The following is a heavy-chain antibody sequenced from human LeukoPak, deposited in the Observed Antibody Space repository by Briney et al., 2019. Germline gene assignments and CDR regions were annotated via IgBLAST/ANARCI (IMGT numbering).Heavy chain of an antibody. V-gene: IGHV1-18*04. J-gene: IGHJ5*02. Sequence: ASVKVSCKASGYTFTGYYMHWVRQAPGQGLEWMGWISAYNGNTNYAQKLRGRVTMTTDTSTSTAYMELRSLRSDDTAVYYCARVAEVAAAGLNWFDPWGQGTLVTVSS. CDR1: GYTFTGYY. D-gene: IGHD6-13*01. CDR3: ARVAEVAAAGLNWFDP. CDR2: ISAYNGNT.